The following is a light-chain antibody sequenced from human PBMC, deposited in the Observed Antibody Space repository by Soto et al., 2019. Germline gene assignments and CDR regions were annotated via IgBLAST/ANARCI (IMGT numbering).Light chain of an antibody. V-gene: IGLV2-14*01. CDR3: SSYTSSITYV. CDR2: DVT. CDR1: SSDVGSYDY. J-gene: IGLJ1*01. Sequence: QSVLTQPASVSGSPGQSITISCTGTSSDVGSYDYVSWYQQHPGTAPKLMIYDVTNRPSGVSDRFSGSKSGNTASLTISGLQAEDEADYYCSSYTSSITYVFGTGTKVTVL.